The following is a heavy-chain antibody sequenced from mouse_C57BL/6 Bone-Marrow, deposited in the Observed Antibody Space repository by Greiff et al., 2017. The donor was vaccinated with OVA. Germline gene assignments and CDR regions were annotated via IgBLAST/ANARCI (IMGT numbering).Heavy chain of an antibody. CDR1: GYSFTGYY. CDR3: ERGTTSLYWYFDV. J-gene: IGHJ1*03. D-gene: IGHD2-14*01. V-gene: IGHV1-42*01. Sequence: VQLQQSGPELVKPGASEKISCKASGYSFTGYYMNWVKQSPEKSLEWIGEINPSTGGTTYNQKFKAKATLTVDKSSSTAYMQLKSLTSEDSAVYYCERGTTSLYWYFDVWGTGTTVTVSS. CDR2: INPSTGGT.